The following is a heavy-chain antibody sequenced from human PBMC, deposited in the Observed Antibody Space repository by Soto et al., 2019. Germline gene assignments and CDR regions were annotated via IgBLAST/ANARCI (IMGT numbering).Heavy chain of an antibody. D-gene: IGHD1-26*01. V-gene: IGHV5-51*01. Sequence: EVQLVQSGAEVKKPGESLKISCKGSGYSFTKYWIGWVRQMPGKALEWMGIIYPDDSDTRYSPAFQGQVAISVDKSISTAYLQWISLKASDTAMYYCARPWAVGATDAFDIWGQGTMVSVST. CDR2: IYPDDSDT. CDR1: GYSFTKYW. J-gene: IGHJ3*02. CDR3: ARPWAVGATDAFDI.